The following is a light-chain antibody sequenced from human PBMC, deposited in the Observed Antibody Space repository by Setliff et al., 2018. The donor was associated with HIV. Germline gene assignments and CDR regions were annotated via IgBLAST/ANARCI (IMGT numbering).Light chain of an antibody. CDR3: SSFTSSSTYV. CDR2: EVT. V-gene: IGLV2-14*01. Sequence: LAQPASVSGSPGQSITISCTGTSRDVGGGQNYVSWYQQYPGQAPKLMIYEVTKRPAGVSDRFSGSKSGNTASLIISGLQTEDEAEYYCSSFTSSSTYVFGIGTKVTVL. CDR1: SRDVGGGQNY. J-gene: IGLJ1*01.